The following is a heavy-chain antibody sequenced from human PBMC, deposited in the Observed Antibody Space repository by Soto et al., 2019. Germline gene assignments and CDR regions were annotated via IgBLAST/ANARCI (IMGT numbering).Heavy chain of an antibody. V-gene: IGHV3-23*01. D-gene: IGHD5-12*01. CDR3: TKARKYSAEGVDV. Sequence: EVQLLESGGGLVQPGGSLRLSCAASGFTFSNYAMSWVRQAPGKGLEWVSGIIGTGDATYHADSVKGRFTISRDKSKNTLYQQMNSRRVGDTALCYCTKARKYSAEGVDVRGQGTTVTVSS. CDR1: GFTFSNYA. J-gene: IGHJ6*02. CDR2: IIGTGDAT.